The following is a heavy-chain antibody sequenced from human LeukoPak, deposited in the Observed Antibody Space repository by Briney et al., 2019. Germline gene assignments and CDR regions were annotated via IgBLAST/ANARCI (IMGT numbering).Heavy chain of an antibody. CDR2: ISYDGSNK. V-gene: IGHV3-30*04. Sequence: GGSLRLSCAASGFTFSSYAMHWVRQAPGKGLEWVAVISYDGSNKYYADSVKGRFTISRDNSKNTLYLQMNSLRAEDTAVYYCAKDLRDIAVAGRPLYYFDYWGQGTLVTVSS. D-gene: IGHD6-19*01. CDR1: GFTFSSYA. J-gene: IGHJ4*02. CDR3: AKDLRDIAVAGRPLYYFDY.